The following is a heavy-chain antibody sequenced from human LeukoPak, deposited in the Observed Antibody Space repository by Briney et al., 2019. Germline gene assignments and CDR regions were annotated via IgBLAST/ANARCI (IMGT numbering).Heavy chain of an antibody. Sequence: GGSLRLSCAASGFTFSSYGMHWVRQAPGKGLEWVAVIWYDGSNKYYADSVKGRFTISRDNSKNTLYLQMNSLRVEDTAVYYCARDRGGDIPFDYWGQGTLVTVSS. D-gene: IGHD2-21*02. V-gene: IGHV3-33*01. CDR2: IWYDGSNK. J-gene: IGHJ4*02. CDR3: ARDRGGDIPFDY. CDR1: GFTFSSYG.